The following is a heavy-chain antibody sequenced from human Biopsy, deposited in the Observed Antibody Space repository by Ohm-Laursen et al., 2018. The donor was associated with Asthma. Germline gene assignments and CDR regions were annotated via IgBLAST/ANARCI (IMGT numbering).Heavy chain of an antibody. D-gene: IGHD3-3*01. J-gene: IGHJ6*02. V-gene: IGHV3-30*03. CDR2: ISYDGRNK. Sequence: RLSCAASGFTFNSYGMHWVRQAPGKGLEWVAVISYDGRNKYYGDSVKGRFTISRDNSKNTVYLQMISLRVEDTSVYYCARGAYYDFWSGYSRPIPGYYGMDVWGQGTTVTVSS. CDR3: ARGAYYDFWSGYSRPIPGYYGMDV. CDR1: GFTFNSYG.